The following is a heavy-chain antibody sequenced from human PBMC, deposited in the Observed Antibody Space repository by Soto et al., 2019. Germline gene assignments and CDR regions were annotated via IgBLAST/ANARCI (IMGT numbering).Heavy chain of an antibody. J-gene: IGHJ4*02. V-gene: IGHV4-59*01. CDR2: IYYSGST. Sequence: SETLSLTCTVSGGSISSYYWSWIRQPPGKGLEWIGYIYYSGSTNYNPSLKSRVTISVDTSENQFSLKLSSVTAADTAVYYCARGDSYGYVPVDYWGQGTLVTVSS. CDR1: GGSISSYY. D-gene: IGHD5-18*01. CDR3: ARGDSYGYVPVDY.